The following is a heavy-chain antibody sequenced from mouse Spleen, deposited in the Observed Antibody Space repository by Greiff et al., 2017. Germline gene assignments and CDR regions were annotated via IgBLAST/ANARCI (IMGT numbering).Heavy chain of an antibody. CDR1: GFTFSSYA. J-gene: IGHJ2*01. CDR2: ISDGGSYT. CDR3: ARDGYSHFDY. V-gene: IGHV5-4*01. D-gene: IGHD2-12*01. Sequence: EVKLMESGGGLVKPGGSLKLSCAASGFTFSSYAMSWVRQTPATRLELVATISDGGSYTYYPDNVKGRFTISRDNAKNNLYLQMSHRKSEDTAMYYCARDGYSHFDYWGQGTTLTVSS.